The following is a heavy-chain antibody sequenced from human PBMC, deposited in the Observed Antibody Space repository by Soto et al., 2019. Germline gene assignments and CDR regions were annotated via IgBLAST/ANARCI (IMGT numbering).Heavy chain of an antibody. V-gene: IGHV3-30*03. CDR1: GFTFSSYG. J-gene: IGHJ5*02. Sequence: PGGSLRLSCAASGFTFSSYGMHWVRQAPGKGLEWVAVISYDGSNKYYADSVKGRFTISRDNSKNTLYLQMNSLRAEDTAVYYCARHNIPAAIHPWGQGTVVTVSS. CDR3: ARHNIPAAIHP. D-gene: IGHD2-2*01. CDR2: ISYDGSNK.